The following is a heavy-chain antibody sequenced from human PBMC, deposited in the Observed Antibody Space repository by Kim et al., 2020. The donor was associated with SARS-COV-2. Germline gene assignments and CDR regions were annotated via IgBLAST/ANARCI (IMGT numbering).Heavy chain of an antibody. CDR1: GFTFSNYA. D-gene: IGHD2-15*01. Sequence: GGSLRLSCAASGFTFSNYAMHWVRQAPGKGLEFVSGISGKGGSTTYANSVKGRFTISRDNSRNTLYLQMGSLRTDDMAVYYCARDWWQRDESWGPLGFWGQGALVTVSS. V-gene: IGHV3-64*01. J-gene: IGHJ4*02. CDR2: ISGKGGST. CDR3: ARDWWQRDESWGPLGF.